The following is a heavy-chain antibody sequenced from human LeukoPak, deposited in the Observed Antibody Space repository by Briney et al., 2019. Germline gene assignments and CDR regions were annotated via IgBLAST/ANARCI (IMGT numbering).Heavy chain of an antibody. CDR2: IYYSGST. CDR1: GGSVSSGNYY. V-gene: IGHV4-61*01. D-gene: IGHD6-6*01. CDR3: ARQFTSSSFDS. J-gene: IGHJ4*02. Sequence: SETLSLTCTVSGGSVSSGNYYWSWIRQPPGKGLEWIGYIYYSGSTNYNPSLKSRVTISVDTSKNQFSLKLRSVTAADTAVYYCARQFTSSSFDSWGQGTLATVSS.